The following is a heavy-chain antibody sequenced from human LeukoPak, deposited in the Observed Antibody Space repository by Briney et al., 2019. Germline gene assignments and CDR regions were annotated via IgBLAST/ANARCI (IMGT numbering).Heavy chain of an antibody. V-gene: IGHV1-58*01. CDR1: GFTFTISA. J-gene: IGHJ4*02. D-gene: IGHD5-12*01. Sequence: ASVRVSYKASGFTFTISAVQWVRQARGERGEWIGWIVVGSGNTNYTQKFQERVTITRDMSTSTAYMELSSLRSEDTAVYYCAADSGYDWDYWGQGTLVTVSS. CDR3: AADSGYDWDY. CDR2: IVVGSGNT.